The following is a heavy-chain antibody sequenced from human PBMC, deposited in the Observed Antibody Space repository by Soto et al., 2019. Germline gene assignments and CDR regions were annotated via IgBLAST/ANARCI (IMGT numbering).Heavy chain of an antibody. V-gene: IGHV1-18*04. CDR3: ARDPGGSSWFHYYYYGMDV. Sequence: ASVKVSCKASGYTFTGYYMHWVRQAPGQGLEWMGWISAYNGNTNYAQELQGRVTMTTDTSTSTAYMELRSLRSDDTAVYYCARDPGGSSWFHYYYYGMDVWGQGTTVTVSS. J-gene: IGHJ6*02. D-gene: IGHD6-13*01. CDR1: GYTFTGYY. CDR2: ISAYNGNT.